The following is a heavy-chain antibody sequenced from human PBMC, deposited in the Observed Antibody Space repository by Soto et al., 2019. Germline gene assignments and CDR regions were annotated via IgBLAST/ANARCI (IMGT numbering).Heavy chain of an antibody. CDR2: IYWDDDK. CDR1: VFSLTTSGVG. Sequence: QITLKESGPTLVKPTQTLTLTCTFSVFSLTTSGVGVGWIRQPPGKALEWLALIYWDDDKRYSPSLKSSLTIPRDAFNAQVVLRMTNMESFDRATYYCLCRVEPLWADYYCDYWCQGTLVTVSS. J-gene: IGHJ4*02. CDR3: LCRVEPLWADYYCDY. D-gene: IGHD3-10*01. V-gene: IGHV2-5*02.